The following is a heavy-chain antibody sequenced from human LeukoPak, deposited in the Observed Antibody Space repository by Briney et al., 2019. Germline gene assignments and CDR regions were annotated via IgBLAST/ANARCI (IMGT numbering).Heavy chain of an antibody. J-gene: IGHJ4*02. CDR1: GGSISTYY. CDR3: ARPFLRFSSGWHFDY. Sequence: PSETLSLTCTVSGGSISTYYWSWVRQSPGKGLEWIGHIYYSGSTNYNPSLKSRVAISIDTSKNQFSLKLSSVTAADTAIYYCARPFLRFSSGWHFDYWGQGILVTVSS. D-gene: IGHD6-19*01. CDR2: IYYSGST. V-gene: IGHV4-59*12.